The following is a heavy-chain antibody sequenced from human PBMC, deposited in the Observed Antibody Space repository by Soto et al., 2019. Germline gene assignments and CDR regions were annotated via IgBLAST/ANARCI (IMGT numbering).Heavy chain of an antibody. J-gene: IGHJ4*02. CDR2: IVPLVDIT. D-gene: IGHD5-12*01. CDR3: ARDLDSGYDWIVGY. V-gene: IGHV1-69*08. CDR1: GGTFRRYT. Sequence: QVQLVQSGAEVKKPGSSVKVSCEASGGTFRRYTISWVRQAPGQGLEWMGRIVPLVDITNYAQKFQGRVTITADKSASTVYMELRGLRSEDPAIYYCARDLDSGYDWIVGYWGQGTLVTVSS.